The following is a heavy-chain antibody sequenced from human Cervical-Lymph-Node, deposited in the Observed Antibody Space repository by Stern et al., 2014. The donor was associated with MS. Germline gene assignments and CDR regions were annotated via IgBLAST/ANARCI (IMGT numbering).Heavy chain of an antibody. CDR1: GGTFSRYA. CDR3: ASSVGELTPEAV. D-gene: IGHD3-10*01. CDR2: IIHMFGTA. J-gene: IGHJ6*02. V-gene: IGHV1-69*01. Sequence: VQLVESGAEVKKPGSSVRVSCKASGGTFSRYAISWVRQAPGQGLEWMGGIIHMFGTANYAQKFQVRVTITADDSTTSAYMEVSSLRSEDTAVYYCASSVGELTPEAVWGQGTTVTVFS.